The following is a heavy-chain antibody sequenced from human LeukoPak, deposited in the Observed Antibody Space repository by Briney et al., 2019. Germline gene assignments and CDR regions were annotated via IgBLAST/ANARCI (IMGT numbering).Heavy chain of an antibody. J-gene: IGHJ4*02. CDR1: GFTFSGYG. D-gene: IGHD6-13*01. V-gene: IGHV3-23*01. Sequence: PGGSLRLSCAASGFTFSGYGMSWVRQAPGKGLEWVSAISGSGGSTYYADSVKGRFTISRDNSKNTLYLQMNSLRAEDTAVYYCAKVVEQQLASPFDYWGQGTLVTVSS. CDR2: ISGSGGST. CDR3: AKVVEQQLASPFDY.